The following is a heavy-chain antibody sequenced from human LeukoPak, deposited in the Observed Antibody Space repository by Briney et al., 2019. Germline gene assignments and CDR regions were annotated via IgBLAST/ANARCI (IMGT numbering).Heavy chain of an antibody. CDR2: MYPNSGNT. D-gene: IGHD3-10*01. Sequence: ASVKVSRKASGYTFISYDINWVRQAAGQGLEWMGWMYPNSGNTGYAQKIQGRVTMTRNTSISTAYMELSGLRSDDTAVYYCARGGERANFYGLGSAPNWFDPWGQGTLVTVSS. J-gene: IGHJ5*02. CDR1: GYTFISYD. CDR3: ARGGERANFYGLGSAPNWFDP. V-gene: IGHV1-8*02.